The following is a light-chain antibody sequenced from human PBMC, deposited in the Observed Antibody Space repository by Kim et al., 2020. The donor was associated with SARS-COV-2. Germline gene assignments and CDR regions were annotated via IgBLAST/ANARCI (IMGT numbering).Light chain of an antibody. V-gene: IGKV1-5*01. Sequence: DIQLTQSPSTLSASVGDRVTITCRASQSIGGWLAWYQQKPGQAPKLLIYDASSVESGVPSRFSGGGSGTEFTLTISSLQPDDSATYYCQQHSTYPVTFGQGTPMEIK. CDR3: QQHSTYPVT. CDR2: DAS. CDR1: QSIGGW. J-gene: IGKJ5*01.